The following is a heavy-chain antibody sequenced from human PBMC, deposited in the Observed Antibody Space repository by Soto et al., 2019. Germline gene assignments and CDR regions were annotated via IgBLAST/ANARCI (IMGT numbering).Heavy chain of an antibody. CDR3: ARGRDYDFWSGYWFRGGQGRYYSGMDV. CDR2: INHSGST. Sequence: LSLTCAVYGGSFSGYYWSWIRQPRGKGVEWIGEINHSGSTKYNPSLKSRVTISVDTSKNQFSLKLSYVTAADTAVYYCARGRDYDFWSGYWFRGGQGRYYSGMDVWGQGTTVTVS. D-gene: IGHD3-3*01. V-gene: IGHV4-34*01. CDR1: GGSFSGYY. J-gene: IGHJ6*02.